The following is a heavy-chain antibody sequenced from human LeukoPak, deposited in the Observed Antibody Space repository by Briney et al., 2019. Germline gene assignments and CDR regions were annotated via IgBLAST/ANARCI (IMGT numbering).Heavy chain of an antibody. D-gene: IGHD1-26*01. CDR3: AREGIVGATST. CDR2: INHSGST. J-gene: IGHJ4*02. Sequence: PSETLSLTCAVYGGSFSGYYWSWTRQPPGKGLEWIGEINHSGSTNYNPSLKSRVTISVDTSKNQFSLKLSSVTAADTAVYYCAREGIVGATSTWGQGTLVTVSS. CDR1: GGSFSGYY. V-gene: IGHV4-34*01.